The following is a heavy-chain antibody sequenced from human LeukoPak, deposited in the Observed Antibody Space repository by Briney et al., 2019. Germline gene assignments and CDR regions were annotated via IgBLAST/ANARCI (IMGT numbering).Heavy chain of an antibody. CDR1: GYTFTSYG. V-gene: IGHV1-8*02. D-gene: IGHD4-17*01. J-gene: IGHJ5*02. CDR2: MNPNSGNT. Sequence: ASVKVSCKASGYTFTSYGISWVRQATGQGLEWMGWMNPNSGNTGYAQNFKGRVTMTRNTSISTAYMELSSLRSEDTAVYYCVRAIRTTVTTFWFDPWGQGTLVTVSS. CDR3: VRAIRTTVTTFWFDP.